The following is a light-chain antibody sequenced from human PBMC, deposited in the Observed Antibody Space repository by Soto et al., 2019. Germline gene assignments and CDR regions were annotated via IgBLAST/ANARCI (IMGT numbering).Light chain of an antibody. CDR2: EVS. CDR1: SSDVGGYNY. V-gene: IGLV2-8*01. CDR3: SSYAGTKNLVL. J-gene: IGLJ2*01. Sequence: QSALTQPPSASGSPGQSVTISCTGTSSDVGGYNYVSWYQQYSGKAPKLMIYEVSKRPSGVPDRFSGSKSGNTASLTVSGLQAEDEADYYCSSYAGTKNLVLFGGGTKLTVL.